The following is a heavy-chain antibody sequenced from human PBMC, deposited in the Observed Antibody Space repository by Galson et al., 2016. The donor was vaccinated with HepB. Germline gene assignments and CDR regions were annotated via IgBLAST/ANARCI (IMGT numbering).Heavy chain of an antibody. V-gene: IGHV1-69*01. CDR2: ILPVFGTA. CDR3: ASGGFYTYSDS. D-gene: IGHD2-21*01. CDR1: GGIFNNYA. J-gene: IGHJ4*02. Sequence: SCKASGGIFNNYAFSWVRQAPGQGLEWMGGILPVFGTADYAPGFQATLTITADGSTSTVYMELSSLRSEDTAMYYCASGGFYTYSDSWGQGTLVTVSS.